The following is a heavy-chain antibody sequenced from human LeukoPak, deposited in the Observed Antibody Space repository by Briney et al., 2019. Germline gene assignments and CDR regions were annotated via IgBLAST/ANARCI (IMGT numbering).Heavy chain of an antibody. D-gene: IGHD3-3*01. CDR3: ARVRNTIFGVTSFDY. J-gene: IGHJ4*02. V-gene: IGHV3-7*01. CDR1: GFTFSSYW. Sequence: GGSLRLSCAASGFTFSSYWMSWVRQAPGKGLEWVANIKQDGSEKKYVDPVKGRFTISRDNAKNSLYLQMNSLRAEDTAVFYCARVRNTIFGVTSFDYWGQGTLVTVSS. CDR2: IKQDGSEK.